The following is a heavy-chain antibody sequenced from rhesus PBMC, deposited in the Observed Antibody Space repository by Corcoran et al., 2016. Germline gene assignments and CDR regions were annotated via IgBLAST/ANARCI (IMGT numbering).Heavy chain of an antibody. Sequence: EVQLVESGGGLVQPGGSLRLSCAASGFTFSSYGMSWVRQAPGMVLEWVSYISNVGRSTYYADYVKGRFTISKDNSKNTLSLQMNSLRAEDTAVYYCAKDPRIAAAPEYFEFWGQGALVTVSS. V-gene: IGHV3S5*01. CDR2: ISNVGRST. CDR1: GFTFSSYG. J-gene: IGHJ1*01. D-gene: IGHD6-31*01. CDR3: AKDPRIAAAPEYFEF.